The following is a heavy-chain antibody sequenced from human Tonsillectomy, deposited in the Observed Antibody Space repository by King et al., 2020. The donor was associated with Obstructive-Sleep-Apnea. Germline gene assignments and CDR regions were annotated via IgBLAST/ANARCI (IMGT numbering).Heavy chain of an antibody. Sequence: VQLVESGGGLVQPGGALRLSCAASGFTFKCYWMHWFRQAPGKGRVWVSRINSDGSSTSYAESVKGRFTISSDNAKNTLYLQMNSLRAEDTAVYYCARDPGYFDYWGQGTLVTVSS. CDR2: INSDGSST. J-gene: IGHJ4*02. V-gene: IGHV3-74*01. CDR3: ARDPGYFDY. CDR1: GFTFKCYW.